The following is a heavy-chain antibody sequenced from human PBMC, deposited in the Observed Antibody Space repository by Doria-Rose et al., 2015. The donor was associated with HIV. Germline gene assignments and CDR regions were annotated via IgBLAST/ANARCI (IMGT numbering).Heavy chain of an antibody. CDR3: ARIKSSRWYHKYYFDF. Sequence: QESGPVLVKPTETLTLTCTVSGVSLSSPGMGVSWIRQPPGKALEWLANIFSDDERSYKTSLKSRLTISRGTSKSKVVRTMTDMDPVDTATYYCARIKSSRWYHKYYFDFWGQGTLVIVSA. J-gene: IGHJ4*02. D-gene: IGHD6-13*01. V-gene: IGHV2-26*01. CDR1: GVSLSSPGMG. CDR2: IFSDDER.